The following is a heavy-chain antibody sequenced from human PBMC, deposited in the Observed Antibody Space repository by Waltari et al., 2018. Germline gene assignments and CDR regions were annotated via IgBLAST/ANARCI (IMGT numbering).Heavy chain of an antibody. D-gene: IGHD4-17*01. V-gene: IGHV1-69*08. CDR1: GGTFSSYA. CDR3: ARGTTVTTWGAQNDAFDI. J-gene: IGHJ3*02. CDR2: ISPICGTA. Sequence: QVQLVQSGAEVKKPGSSVKVSCKASGGTFSSYAISWVRQAPGQGLEWMGRISPICGTANYAQKFQGRVTITADKSTSTAYMELSSLRSEDTAVYYCARGTTVTTWGAQNDAFDIWGQGTMVTVSS.